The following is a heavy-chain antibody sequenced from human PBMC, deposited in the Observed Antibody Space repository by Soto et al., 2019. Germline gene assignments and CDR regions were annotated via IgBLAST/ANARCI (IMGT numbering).Heavy chain of an antibody. CDR3: ARSRRFWSGLYYYYGMDV. CDR1: GDSISAYY. Sequence: SETLSLTCTVSGDSISAYYWSWIRQPPGKGLEWIGHIYNSGFTNYNPSLEGRVTISVDTSRNYFSLKVRSVTTADTAVYYCARSRRFWSGLYYYYGMDVWGQGTTVTVSS. CDR2: IYNSGFT. J-gene: IGHJ6*02. D-gene: IGHD3-3*01. V-gene: IGHV4-59*01.